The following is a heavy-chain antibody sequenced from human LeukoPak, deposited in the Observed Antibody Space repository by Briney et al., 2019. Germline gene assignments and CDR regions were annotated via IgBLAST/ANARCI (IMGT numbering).Heavy chain of an antibody. D-gene: IGHD1-1*01. J-gene: IGHJ4*02. CDR2: ISYDGSNK. V-gene: IGHV3-30*04. Sequence: GSLRLSCAASGFTFSSYAMHWVRQAPGKGLEWVAVISYDGSNKYYADSVKGRFTISRDNSKNTLYLQMNSLRAEDTAVYYCARERLDWYYFDYWGQGTLVTVSS. CDR3: ARERLDWYYFDY. CDR1: GFTFSSYA.